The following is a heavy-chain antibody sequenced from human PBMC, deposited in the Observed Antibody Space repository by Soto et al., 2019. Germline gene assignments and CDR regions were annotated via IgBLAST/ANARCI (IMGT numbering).Heavy chain of an antibody. CDR1: GFTFSDHY. CDR2: ISTSSSYT. J-gene: IGHJ4*02. V-gene: IGHV3-11*05. Sequence: QVQLVESGGGLVKPGGSLRLSCVASGFTFSDHYMTWIRQAPGKGLEWLSYISTSSSYTNYADSVKGRFIISRDNAMNSLYLQMNSLRAEDTAMYYCARLRLAGYFDYWGQGTLVTVSS. CDR3: ARLRLAGYFDY.